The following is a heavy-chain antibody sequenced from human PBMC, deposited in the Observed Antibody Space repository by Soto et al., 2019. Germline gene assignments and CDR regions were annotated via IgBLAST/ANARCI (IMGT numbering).Heavy chain of an antibody. CDR1: GGSISSGCYY. J-gene: IGHJ6*02. CDR3: AREKGGESSGPRPYYYYGMDV. D-gene: IGHD6-19*01. CDR2: IYYSGST. Sequence: SETLSLTCTVSGGSISSGCYYWSWIRQHPGKGLEWIGYIYYSGSTYYNPSLKSRVTISVDTSKNQFSLKLSSVTAADTAVYYCAREKGGESSGPRPYYYYGMDVWGQGTTVTVSS. V-gene: IGHV4-31*03.